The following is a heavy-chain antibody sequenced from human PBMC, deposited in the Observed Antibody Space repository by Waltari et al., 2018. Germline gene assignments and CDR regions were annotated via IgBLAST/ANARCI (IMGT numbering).Heavy chain of an antibody. V-gene: IGHV1-69*04. CDR3: ARGDAAAGYNLLGY. CDR2: IIPIFGIA. CDR1: GGTFSSYA. J-gene: IGHJ4*02. D-gene: IGHD6-13*01. Sequence: QVQLVQSGAEVKKPGSSVKVPCKASGGTFSSYAISWVREAPGQGLEWMGRIIPIFGIANYAQKFQGIVTITPDKSTSTAYMELISLRSEDTAVYYCARGDAAAGYNLLGYWGQGTLVTVSS.